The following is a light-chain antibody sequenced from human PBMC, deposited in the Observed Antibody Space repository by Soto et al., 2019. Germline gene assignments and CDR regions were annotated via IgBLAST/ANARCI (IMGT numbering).Light chain of an antibody. V-gene: IGLV1-44*01. CDR2: NNS. CDR1: SSNIGSNS. CDR3: AAWDDSRDALL. Sequence: QSVLTQPPSASGTPGQRVTLTYSGSSSNIGSNSVSWYQQFPGTSPKLLISNNSQRPSGVPDRFSGSKSVTSDSLAFSGLQSEDEASYFCAAWDDSRDALLFGGGTKLTVL. J-gene: IGLJ3*02.